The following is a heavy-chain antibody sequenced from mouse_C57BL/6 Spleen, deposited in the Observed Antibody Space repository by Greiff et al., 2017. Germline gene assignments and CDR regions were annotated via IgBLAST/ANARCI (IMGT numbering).Heavy chain of an antibody. CDR2: ISYDGSN. Sequence: ESGPGLVKPSQSLSLTCSVTGYSITSGYYWNWIRQFPGNKLEWMGYISYDGSNNYNPSLKNLISITRDTSKNQFFLKLNSVTTEDTATYYCARGVGYAMDYWGQGTSVTVSS. J-gene: IGHJ4*01. CDR3: ARGVGYAMDY. CDR1: GYSITSGYY. V-gene: IGHV3-6*01. D-gene: IGHD1-1*02.